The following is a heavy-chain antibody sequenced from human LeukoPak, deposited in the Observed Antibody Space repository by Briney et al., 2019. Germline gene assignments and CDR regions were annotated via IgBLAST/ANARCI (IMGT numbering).Heavy chain of an antibody. D-gene: IGHD2-2*01. CDR3: ARADCSGSTCYLRRSWFDP. CDR2: ISTSSRYI. V-gene: IGHV3-21*01. J-gene: IGHJ5*02. CDR1: GFTFSSFD. Sequence: GGSLRLSCAASGFTFSSFDMNWVRQAPGKGLEWVSSISTSSRYIYYRDSVKGRFTISRDDAKNSLYLQMHSLRVEDTAVYYCARADCSGSTCYLRRSWFDPWGQGTLVTVSS.